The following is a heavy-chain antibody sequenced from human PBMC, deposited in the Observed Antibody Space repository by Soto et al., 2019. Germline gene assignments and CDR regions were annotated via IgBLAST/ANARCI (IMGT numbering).Heavy chain of an antibody. D-gene: IGHD6-19*01. CDR3: ARPATVAPPDAFQV. CDR1: GDSIRNSGNS. CDR2: VYYSGTS. V-gene: IGHV4-39*01. J-gene: IGHJ3*01. Sequence: QVHLQESGPRLVEPSETLSLTCTVSGDSIRNSGNSWGWVRQPPGKGLEWIGSVYYSGTSYRKPSLKSRLTMSVDTSKNQFSLKLTSVTAADTAIYYCARPATVAPPDAFQVWSQGTLVTVSS.